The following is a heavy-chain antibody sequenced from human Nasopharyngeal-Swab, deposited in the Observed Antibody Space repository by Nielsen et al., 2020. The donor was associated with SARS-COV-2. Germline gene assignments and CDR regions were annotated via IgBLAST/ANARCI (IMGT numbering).Heavy chain of an antibody. J-gene: IGHJ4*02. V-gene: IGHV4-39*01. Sequence: SETLSLTCTVSGGSISSSSYYWGWIRQPPGKGLEWIGGIYYSGSTYYNPSLKSRVTISVDTSKNQFSLKLSSVTAADTAVYYCARRGYGSGSSKYYFDYWGQGTLVTVSS. CDR1: GGSISSSSYY. CDR3: ARRGYGSGSSKYYFDY. D-gene: IGHD3-10*01. CDR2: IYYSGST.